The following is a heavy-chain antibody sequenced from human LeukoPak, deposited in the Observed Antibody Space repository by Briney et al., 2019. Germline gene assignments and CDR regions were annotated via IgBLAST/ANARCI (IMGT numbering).Heavy chain of an antibody. J-gene: IGHJ4*02. CDR2: IHTSGST. CDR3: AREMPSGYSSSWYPPAAYYFDY. CDR1: GGSISSGSYY. V-gene: IGHV4-61*02. D-gene: IGHD6-13*01. Sequence: PSETLSLTCTVSGGSISSGSYYWSWIRQPAGKGLEWIGRIHTSGSTNYNPSLKSRVTISVDTSKNQFSLKLSSVTAADTAVYYCAREMPSGYSSSWYPPAAYYFDYWGQGTLVTVSS.